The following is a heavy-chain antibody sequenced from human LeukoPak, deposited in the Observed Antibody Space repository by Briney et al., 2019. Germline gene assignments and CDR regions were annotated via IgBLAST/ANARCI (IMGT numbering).Heavy chain of an antibody. D-gene: IGHD3-22*01. Sequence: SETLSLTCSIFGDSVSRSDSYWDWIRQPPGKGLEWIGTIYYSGRTYYSPSLKSRVTLSVDMSNNQFSLTLSSVTAADTALYFCARRRYYDSSGYLEWGQGTLVTVSS. CDR2: IYYSGRT. CDR3: ARRRYYDSSGYLE. CDR1: GDSVSRSDSY. J-gene: IGHJ1*01. V-gene: IGHV4-39*01.